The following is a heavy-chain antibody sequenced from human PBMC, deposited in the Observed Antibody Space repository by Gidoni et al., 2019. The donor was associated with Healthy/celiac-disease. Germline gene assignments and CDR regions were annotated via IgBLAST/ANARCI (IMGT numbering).Heavy chain of an antibody. Sequence: QVQLVQSGAEVKKPGSSVKVSCKASGGTFSSYAISWGRQGPGQGLEWMGGLIPIFGTANYAQKFQGRVTITADKSTSTAYMELSSLRSEDTAVYDCARGVTKYYFDYWGQGTLVTVSS. J-gene: IGHJ4*02. CDR3: ARGVTKYYFDY. V-gene: IGHV1-69*06. D-gene: IGHD4-17*01. CDR2: LIPIFGTA. CDR1: GGTFSSYA.